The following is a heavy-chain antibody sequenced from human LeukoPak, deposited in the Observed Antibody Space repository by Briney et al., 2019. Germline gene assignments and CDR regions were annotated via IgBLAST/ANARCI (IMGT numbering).Heavy chain of an antibody. Sequence: GASVKVSCKASGYTFTGYYMHWVRQAPGQGLEWKGWINPNSGGTNYAQKFQGRVTMTRDTSISTAYMELSRLRSDDTAVYYCARGYYSSGWGFDPWGQGTLVTVSS. CDR2: INPNSGGT. D-gene: IGHD6-19*01. V-gene: IGHV1-2*02. CDR1: GYTFTGYY. CDR3: ARGYYSSGWGFDP. J-gene: IGHJ5*02.